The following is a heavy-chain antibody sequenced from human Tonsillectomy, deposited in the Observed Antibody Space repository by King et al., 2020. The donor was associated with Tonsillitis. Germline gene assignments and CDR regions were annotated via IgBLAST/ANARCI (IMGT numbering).Heavy chain of an antibody. CDR1: GDSVTSGSYY. CDR3: VRDNRGPLT. Sequence: QLQESGPGLVKPSETLSLTCTVSGDSVTSGSYYWGWIRQSPRRGLEWIGNFDYSGNTKYNPSLKSRVAISVDTSKNQFSLRLSSVTAADTAVYYCVRDNRGPLTWGQGTLVTVSS. D-gene: IGHD3-10*01. CDR2: FDYSGNT. J-gene: IGHJ5*02. V-gene: IGHV4-61*01.